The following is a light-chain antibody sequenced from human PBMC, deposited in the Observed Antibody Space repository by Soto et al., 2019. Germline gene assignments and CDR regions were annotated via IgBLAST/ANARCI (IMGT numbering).Light chain of an antibody. Sequence: EIVMTQSPGTLSVSLGERATLSCRASQSVSSNLAWYQQKPGQAPRLLIYGASTRATGIPARFSGSGSGTEFTLTISSLQSEDFAVYYCQQYNKWPLTFGGGTKVEIK. CDR1: QSVSSN. CDR3: QQYNKWPLT. J-gene: IGKJ4*01. V-gene: IGKV3D-15*01. CDR2: GAS.